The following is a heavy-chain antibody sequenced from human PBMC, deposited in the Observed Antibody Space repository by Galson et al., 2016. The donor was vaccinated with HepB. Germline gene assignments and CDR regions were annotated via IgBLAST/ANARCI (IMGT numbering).Heavy chain of an antibody. J-gene: IGHJ4*02. V-gene: IGHV3-74*01. Sequence: SLRLSCAASGFTFSSYWMHWVRQAPGKGLVWVSRINSDGSSTSYADSVKGRFTISRDNAKNSLYLQMSSLRAEDTAVYYCGKYEFDYWGQGTLVTVSS. CDR3: GKYEFDY. CDR2: INSDGSST. CDR1: GFTFSSYW. D-gene: IGHD3-3*01.